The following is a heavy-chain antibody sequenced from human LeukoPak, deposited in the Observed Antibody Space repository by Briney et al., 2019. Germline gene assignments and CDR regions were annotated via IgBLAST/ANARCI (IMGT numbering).Heavy chain of an antibody. CDR1: GFTFSSYS. D-gene: IGHD4-11*01. J-gene: IGHJ3*02. CDR3: ARLYYSDLDDAFDI. Sequence: GGSLRLSCAASGFTFSSYSMNWVRQAPGKGLEWVSSISSSSSYIYYADSVKGRFTISRDNAKNTLYLQMNSLRAEDTAVYYCARLYYSDLDDAFDIWGQGTMVTVSS. V-gene: IGHV3-21*01. CDR2: ISSSSSYI.